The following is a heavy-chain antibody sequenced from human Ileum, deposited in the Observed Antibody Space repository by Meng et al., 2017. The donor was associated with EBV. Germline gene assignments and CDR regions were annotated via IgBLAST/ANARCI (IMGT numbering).Heavy chain of an antibody. CDR2: IYHSGST. V-gene: IGHV4-4*02. Sequence: QLRSPAPGLVDPSRTLSLTAAVSGGSMSSTKWWSWARHPPGKGLAWIGEIYHSGSTNYNPSLKSRASISVDKSKNQFSLKLSSVTAADTAVYYCARADKVRFDYWGQGTLVTVSS. CDR3: ARADKVRFDY. J-gene: IGHJ4*02. CDR1: GGSMSSTKW.